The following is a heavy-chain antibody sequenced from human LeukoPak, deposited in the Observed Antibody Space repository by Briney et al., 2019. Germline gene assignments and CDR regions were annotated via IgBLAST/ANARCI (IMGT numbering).Heavy chain of an antibody. D-gene: IGHD3-22*01. CDR2: FDPEDGET. CDR1: GYTLTELS. J-gene: IGHJ4*02. CDR3: ATDRPLYYYDSSGYYF. V-gene: IGHV1-24*01. Sequence: GASVKVSCKVSGYTLTELSMHWVRQAPGKGLEWMGGFDPEDGETIYAQKFQGRVTMTEDTSTDTAYMELSSLRSEDTAVYYCATDRPLYYYDSSGYYFWGREPWSPSPQ.